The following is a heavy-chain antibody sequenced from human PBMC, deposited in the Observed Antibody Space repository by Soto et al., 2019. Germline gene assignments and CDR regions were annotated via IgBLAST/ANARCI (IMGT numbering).Heavy chain of an antibody. J-gene: IGHJ6*02. Sequence: GGSLRLSCAASGFTFSSYAMSWVRQAPGKGLECVSTISGSGGTTYYADSVKGRFTISRDNSKNTLYLQMNSLRAEDTAVYYCARDSRSNNYYYYYGMDVWGQGTTGTVSS. V-gene: IGHV3-23*01. CDR2: ISGSGGTT. D-gene: IGHD4-17*01. CDR1: GFTFSSYA. CDR3: ARDSRSNNYYYYYGMDV.